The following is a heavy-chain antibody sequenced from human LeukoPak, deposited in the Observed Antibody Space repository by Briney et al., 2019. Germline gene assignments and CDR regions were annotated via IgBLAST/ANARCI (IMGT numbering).Heavy chain of an antibody. Sequence: GASVKVSCKASGGTFSSYAISWVRQAPGQGLEWMGGIIPIFGTANHAQKFQGRVTITTDESTSTAYMELSSLRSEDTAVYYCARAVGDYYDSSGYYYWGQGTLVTVSS. D-gene: IGHD3-22*01. V-gene: IGHV1-69*05. CDR1: GGTFSSYA. CDR3: ARAVGDYYDSSGYYY. CDR2: IIPIFGTA. J-gene: IGHJ4*02.